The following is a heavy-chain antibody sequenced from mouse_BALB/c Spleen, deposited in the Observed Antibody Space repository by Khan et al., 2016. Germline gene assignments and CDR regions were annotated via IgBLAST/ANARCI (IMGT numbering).Heavy chain of an antibody. J-gene: IGHJ2*01. V-gene: IGHV3-8*02. CDR1: GDSITSGY. Sequence: EVKLEESGPSLVKPSQTLSLTCSVTGDSITSGYWNWIRKFPGNNLEYMGYISYSGGTYYNPSLKSRISITPDKSTNQYYFQLNYVTTADTAASYCATYDGYLFDYWGQGTTLTVSS. D-gene: IGHD2-3*01. CDR3: ATYDGYLFDY. CDR2: ISYSGGT.